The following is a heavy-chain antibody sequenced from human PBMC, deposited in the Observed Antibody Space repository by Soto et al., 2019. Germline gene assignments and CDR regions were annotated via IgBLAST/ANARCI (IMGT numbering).Heavy chain of an antibody. V-gene: IGHV6-1*01. CDR3: ARDSPYCFGSGSYPFDP. Sequence: SQTLSLACVMSGESVSSNSAAWNWIRQSPSRGLEWLGRTYYRSKWYNDYAVSVKSRITINPDTSKNQFSLQLNSVTPEDTAVYYCARDSPYCFGSGSYPFDPWGQGTRFTVS. CDR1: GESVSSNSAA. D-gene: IGHD3-10*01. J-gene: IGHJ5*02. CDR2: TYYRSKWYN.